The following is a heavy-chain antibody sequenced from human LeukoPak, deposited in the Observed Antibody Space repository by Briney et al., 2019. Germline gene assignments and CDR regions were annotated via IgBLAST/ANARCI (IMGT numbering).Heavy chain of an antibody. CDR3: ARTYDYRYFDY. D-gene: IGHD4-11*01. CDR2: IYYSGST. V-gene: IGHV4-39*01. CDR1: GDSISSSSYY. Sequence: SETLSLTCTVSGDSISSSSYYWGWIRQPPGKGLEWIGSIYYSGSTYYNPSLKSRVTISVDTSKNQFSLKLSSVTAADTAVYYCARTYDYRYFDYWGQGTLVTVSS. J-gene: IGHJ4*02.